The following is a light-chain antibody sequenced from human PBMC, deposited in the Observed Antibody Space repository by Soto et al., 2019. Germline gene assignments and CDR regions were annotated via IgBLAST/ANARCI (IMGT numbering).Light chain of an antibody. J-gene: IGLJ1*01. CDR3: CSYAGRYTYV. V-gene: IGLV2-11*01. Sequence: QSVLTQPRSVSGSPGQSVTISCAGTSSDVGGYNYVSWYQQHPGKAPKLMIYDVSKRPSGVPDRFSGSKSGNTASLTISGLQADDEADYYCCSYAGRYTYVLQTGTKV. CDR1: SSDVGGYNY. CDR2: DVS.